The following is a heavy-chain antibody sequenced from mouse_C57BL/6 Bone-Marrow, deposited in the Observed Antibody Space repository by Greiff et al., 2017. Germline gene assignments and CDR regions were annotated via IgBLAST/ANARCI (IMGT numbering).Heavy chain of an antibody. V-gene: IGHV1-61*01. CDR3: ARYGNYPYWYFDV. CDR1: GYTFTSYW. D-gene: IGHD2-1*01. Sequence: VQLQQPGAELVKPGASVKLSCKASGYTFTSYWMHWVKQRPGQGLEWIGNIYPSDSETHYNQTFKDKATLTVDKSSSTAYMQLSSLTSEDSAVYYCARYGNYPYWYFDVWGTGTTVTVSA. CDR2: IYPSDSET. J-gene: IGHJ1*03.